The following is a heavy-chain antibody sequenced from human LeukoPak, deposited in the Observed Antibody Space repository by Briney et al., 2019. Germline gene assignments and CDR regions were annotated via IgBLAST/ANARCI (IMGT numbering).Heavy chain of an antibody. Sequence: GGSLRLSCAASGFTFSSYGMHWVRQAPGKGLEWVAVISYDGSNKYYADSVKGRFTISRDNSKNTLYLQMNSLRAEDTAVYYCARDKGNHPYNWFDPWGQGTLVTVSS. CDR3: ARDKGNHPYNWFDP. V-gene: IGHV3-30*03. CDR1: GFTFSSYG. CDR2: ISYDGSNK. J-gene: IGHJ5*02. D-gene: IGHD1-14*01.